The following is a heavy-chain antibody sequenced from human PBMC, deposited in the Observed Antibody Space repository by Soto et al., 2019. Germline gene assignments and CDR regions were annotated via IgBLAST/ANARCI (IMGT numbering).Heavy chain of an antibody. CDR3: ARDRGIVGATDY. CDR1: GYTFTSYG. V-gene: IGHV1-18*04. J-gene: IGHJ4*02. D-gene: IGHD1-26*01. CDR2: ISAYNGNT. Sequence: EASVKVSCKASGYTFTSYGLTWVRQAPGQGLEWMGWISAYNGNTVYAQKLQGRVTMTTDTSTSTAYMDLRSLRSDDTAVYYCARDRGIVGATDYWGQGTLVTVSS.